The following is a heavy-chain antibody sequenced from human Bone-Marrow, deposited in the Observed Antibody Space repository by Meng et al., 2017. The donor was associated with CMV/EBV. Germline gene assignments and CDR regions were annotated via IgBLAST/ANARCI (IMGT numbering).Heavy chain of an antibody. J-gene: IGHJ4*02. CDR2: ISSNGGTT. D-gene: IGHD1-26*01. Sequence: GESLKISCAASGFTFSSHTMQWVRQAPGKGLEYVSGISSNGGTTYYADSVKGKFTISRDNSKNTLYLQMGSLRPEDMAVYYCARVALVGVTAAFDYWGQGTRVTVSS. CDR1: GFTFSSHT. CDR3: ARVALVGVTAAFDY. V-gene: IGHV3-64*02.